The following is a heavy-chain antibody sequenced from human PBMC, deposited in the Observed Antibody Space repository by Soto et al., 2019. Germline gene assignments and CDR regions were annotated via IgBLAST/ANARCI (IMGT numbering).Heavy chain of an antibody. CDR3: GRGRVYYYGMEV. V-gene: IGHV4-4*02. CDR1: GGSISSSNW. J-gene: IGHJ6*04. Sequence: SETLSLTCAVSGGSISSSNWWSWVRQPPGKGLEWIGEIYIIGSTNYTPSLKIRFTFSLDNSKNIFSLKLSFVTAGDTAVYYCGRGRVYYYGMEVWGKGTTVTVSS. CDR2: IYIIGST.